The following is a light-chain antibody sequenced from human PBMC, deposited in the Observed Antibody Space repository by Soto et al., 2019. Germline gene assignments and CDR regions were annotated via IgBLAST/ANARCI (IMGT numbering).Light chain of an antibody. CDR3: CSYAGRYTFYV. CDR2: DVS. Sequence: QSALTQPRSVSGSPGQSVTISCTGTSSDVGYYNFVSWYQQHPGKAPKLMIHDVSKRPSGVPDRFSGSKSGNTASLTISGLQDEDEADYYCCSYAGRYTFYVFGTGTKLTVL. V-gene: IGLV2-11*01. CDR1: SSDVGYYNF. J-gene: IGLJ1*01.